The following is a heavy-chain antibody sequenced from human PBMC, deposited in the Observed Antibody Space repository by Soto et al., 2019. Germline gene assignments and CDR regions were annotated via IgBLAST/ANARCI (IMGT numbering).Heavy chain of an antibody. CDR1: GFSLRTSGVG. Sequence: QITLKESGPTLVKPTQTLTLTCTFSGFSLRTSGVGVGWIRQPPGKALEWLALIYWDDDKRYSPSLKSRLTITKDTSRNQVVLTMTNMDPVDTATYYCVYRKGDHEYFQHWGLGTLVTVSS. CDR3: VYRKGDHEYFQH. D-gene: IGHD2-21*02. J-gene: IGHJ1*01. CDR2: IYWDDDK. V-gene: IGHV2-5*02.